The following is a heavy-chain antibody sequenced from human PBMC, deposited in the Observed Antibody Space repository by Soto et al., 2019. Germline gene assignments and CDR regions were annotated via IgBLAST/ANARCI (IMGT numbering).Heavy chain of an antibody. V-gene: IGHV1-46*01. Sequence: ASVKVSCKASGYTFTSNWMHWVRQAPGQGLEWMGVINPNTGFTVYAQKFQGTVTLTRDTSTSTFNMELSSLRSFDTAVYYCARGSGRAVDGKTEYWGQGTLVTVSS. CDR3: ARGSGRAVDGKTEY. CDR2: INPNTGFT. D-gene: IGHD6-19*01. CDR1: GYTFTSNW. J-gene: IGHJ4*02.